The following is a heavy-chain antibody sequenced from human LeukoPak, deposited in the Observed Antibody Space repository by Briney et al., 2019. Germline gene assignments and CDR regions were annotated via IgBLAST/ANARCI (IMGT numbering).Heavy chain of an antibody. CDR3: AKGSAKVRPYYFDY. V-gene: IGHV3-23*01. CDR1: GFTFSTYV. Sequence: GGSLRLSCAAPGFTFSTYVMSWVRQAPGKGLEWVSAITGGSDSTYYADSVKGRFTISRDNSKNTLYLQMNSLRADDTAVYYCAKGSAKVRPYYFDYWGQGTLVTVSS. CDR2: ITGGSDST. D-gene: IGHD2-15*01. J-gene: IGHJ4*02.